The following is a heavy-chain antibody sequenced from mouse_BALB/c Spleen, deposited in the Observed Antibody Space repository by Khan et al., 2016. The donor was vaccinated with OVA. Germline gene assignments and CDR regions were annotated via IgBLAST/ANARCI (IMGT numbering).Heavy chain of an antibody. J-gene: IGHJ2*01. CDR3: ARGNGQSYYFDY. D-gene: IGHD3-1*01. CDR1: GYIFTNYV. V-gene: IGHV1S136*01. Sequence: VQLKQSGPELVKPGASVKMSCKPSGYIFTNYVLHWVKQKPGQGLEWIGYINPYNGGTKYNEKFKGKATLASDKSSITAYMELSSLTSEDSAVYYYARGNGQSYYFDYWGQGTTLTLSS. CDR2: INPYNGGT.